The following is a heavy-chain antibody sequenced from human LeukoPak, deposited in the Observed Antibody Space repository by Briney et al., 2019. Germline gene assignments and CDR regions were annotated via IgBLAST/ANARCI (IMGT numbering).Heavy chain of an antibody. J-gene: IGHJ3*02. D-gene: IGHD3-22*01. CDR2: INPSGGST. Sequence: ASVKVSCKASGYTFTSYYMHWVRQAPGQGLEWMGIINPSGGSTSYAQKFQGRVTMTRDMSTSTVYMELSSLRSEDTAVYYCARGVTMIVGRSAFDIWGQGTMVTVSS. CDR1: GYTFTSYY. CDR3: ARGVTMIVGRSAFDI. V-gene: IGHV1-46*01.